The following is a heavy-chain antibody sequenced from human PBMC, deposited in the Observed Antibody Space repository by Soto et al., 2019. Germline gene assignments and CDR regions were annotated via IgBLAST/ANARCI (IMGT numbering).Heavy chain of an antibody. Sequence: SETLSLTCTVSGGSINSGRYYWSWIRQHPGKGLEWIAYIYYIGSTYYNPSLKSRVTISLDTSKNQFSLKLTSVTAADTAVYYGARGRAGFFWRGSRAKWFEPWGTGILVPVSS. D-gene: IGHD3-3*01. V-gene: IGHV4-31*03. J-gene: IGHJ5*02. CDR3: ARGRAGFFWRGSRAKWFEP. CDR1: GGSINSGRYY. CDR2: IYYIGST.